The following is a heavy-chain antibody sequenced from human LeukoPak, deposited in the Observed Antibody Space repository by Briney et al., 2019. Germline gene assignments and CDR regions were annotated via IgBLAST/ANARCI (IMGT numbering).Heavy chain of an antibody. V-gene: IGHV3-66*01. CDR3: ARGYNTAVKNFDY. CDR2: IHRDGPT. CDR1: GFTVSSTY. Sequence: PGGSLRLSCAAPGFTVSSTYMSWVRQAPGKGLEWVSVIHRDGPTYYADSVKGRFTISRDNSKNTLFLQMSSLRAEDTAVYYCARGYNTAVKNFDYWGQGTLVTVSS. J-gene: IGHJ4*02. D-gene: IGHD5-24*01.